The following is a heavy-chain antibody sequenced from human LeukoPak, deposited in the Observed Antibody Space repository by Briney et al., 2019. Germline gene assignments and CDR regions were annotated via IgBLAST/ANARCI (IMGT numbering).Heavy chain of an antibody. CDR1: GGSISSGDYY. V-gene: IGHV4-30-4*01. Sequence: PSQTLSLTCTVSGGSISSGDYYWSWIRQPPGKGLEWIGYIYYSGSTYYNPSLKSQVTISVDTSKNQFSLKLSSVTAADTAVYYCAREKDSSGYYYAGYFDYWGQGTLVTVSS. CDR3: AREKDSSGYYYAGYFDY. CDR2: IYYSGST. J-gene: IGHJ4*02. D-gene: IGHD3-22*01.